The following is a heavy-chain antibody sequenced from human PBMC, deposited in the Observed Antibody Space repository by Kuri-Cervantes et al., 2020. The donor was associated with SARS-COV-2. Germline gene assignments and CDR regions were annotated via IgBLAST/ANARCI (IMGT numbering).Heavy chain of an antibody. Sequence: ASVKVSCKASGYTVASYVLHWVRQDPGQRLEWMGWLRLGNGQTKYPQKFQGWVAMTRDTSLSTAYMELSRLRSDDTAVYYCARGEGVRGLMVLFQWRGAGPLDFWGQGTLVTVSS. V-gene: IGHV1-2*04. CDR1: GYTVASYV. CDR3: ARGEGVRGLMVLFQWRGAGPLDF. D-gene: IGHD3-10*01. CDR2: LRLGNGQT. J-gene: IGHJ4*02.